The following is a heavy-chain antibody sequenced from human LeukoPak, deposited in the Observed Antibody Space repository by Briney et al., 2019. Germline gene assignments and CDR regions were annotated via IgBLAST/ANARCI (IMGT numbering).Heavy chain of an antibody. J-gene: IGHJ3*02. CDR3: ARPRGYYYDSSGYYSRPYDAFDI. CDR2: IYPGDSDT. D-gene: IGHD3-22*01. Sequence: GESLKISCKGSGYSFTSYWIGWVRQMPGKGLEWMGIIYPGDSDTRCSPSFQGQVTISADKSISTAYLQWSSLKASDTAMYYCARPRGYYYDSSGYYSRPYDAFDIWGQGTMVTVSS. CDR1: GYSFTSYW. V-gene: IGHV5-51*01.